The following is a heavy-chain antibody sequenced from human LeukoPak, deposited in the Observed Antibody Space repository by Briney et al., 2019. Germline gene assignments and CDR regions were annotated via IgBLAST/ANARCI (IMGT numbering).Heavy chain of an antibody. CDR1: GFTFSSYG. D-gene: IGHD3-3*01. CDR3: AKDLYDFWSGPTGYMDV. J-gene: IGHJ6*04. V-gene: IGHV3-30*02. Sequence: GGPLRLSCAASGFTFSSYGMHWVRQAPGKGLEWVAFIRYDGSNKYYADSVKGRFTISRDNSKNTLYLQMNSLRAEDTAVYYCAKDLYDFWSGPTGYMDVWGKGTTVTVSS. CDR2: IRYDGSNK.